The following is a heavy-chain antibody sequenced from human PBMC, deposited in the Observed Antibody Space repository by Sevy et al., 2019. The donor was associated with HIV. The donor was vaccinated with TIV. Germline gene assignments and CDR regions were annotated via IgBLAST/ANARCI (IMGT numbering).Heavy chain of an antibody. D-gene: IGHD3-3*01. Sequence: GGSLRLSCAASGFTFSSYAMSWVRQAPGKGLEWVSAISGSGGSTYYADSVKGRFTISRDNSKNTLYLQMNSLRAEDTAVYYCAKDGPIFGVVITSNDAFDIWGQGTMVTGSS. CDR2: ISGSGGST. CDR3: AKDGPIFGVVITSNDAFDI. J-gene: IGHJ3*02. CDR1: GFTFSSYA. V-gene: IGHV3-23*01.